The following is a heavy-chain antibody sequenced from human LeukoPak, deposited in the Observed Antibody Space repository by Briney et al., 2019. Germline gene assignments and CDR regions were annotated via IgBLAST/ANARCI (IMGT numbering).Heavy chain of an antibody. J-gene: IGHJ4*01. CDR3: AKVDFRPNYGLEPGDY. V-gene: IGHV3-23*01. CDR1: GFTFSSYA. D-gene: IGHD4-17*01. Sequence: GSLRLSCAASGFTFSSYAMSWVRQAPGKGLEWVSAISGSGGSTYYADSVKGRFTNSRDNSKNTLYLQMNSLRAEDTAVYYCAKVDFRPNYGLEPGDYWGHGTLVTVSS. CDR2: ISGSGGST.